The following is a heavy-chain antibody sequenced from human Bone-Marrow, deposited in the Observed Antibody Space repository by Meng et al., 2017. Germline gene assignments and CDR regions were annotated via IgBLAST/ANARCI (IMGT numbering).Heavy chain of an antibody. J-gene: IGHJ4*02. CDR3: TRSSPHGSGSYPAY. Sequence: VQLVESGGTLVTPGGSLRLSCAASEFTFSSYWMHWVRQAPGKGLVWVSRINSDGSSTSYADSVKGRFTISRDNAKNTLHLQMNSLRAEDTAVYYCTRSSPHGSGSYPAYWGQGTLVTVSS. D-gene: IGHD3-10*01. V-gene: IGHV3-74*02. CDR2: INSDGSST. CDR1: EFTFSSYW.